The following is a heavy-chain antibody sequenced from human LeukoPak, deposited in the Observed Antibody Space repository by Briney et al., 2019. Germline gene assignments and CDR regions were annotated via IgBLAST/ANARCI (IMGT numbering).Heavy chain of an antibody. D-gene: IGHD2-2*01. Sequence: SETLSLTCTVSGGSISSYYWSWIRQPPGKGLEWIGEINHSGSTNYNPSLKSRVTISVDTSKNQFSLKLSSVTAADTAVYYCARHVRGGYCSSTSCRRKHYYYYYYMDVWGKGTTVTISS. J-gene: IGHJ6*03. CDR2: INHSGST. V-gene: IGHV4-34*01. CDR1: GGSISSYY. CDR3: ARHVRGGYCSSTSCRRKHYYYYYYMDV.